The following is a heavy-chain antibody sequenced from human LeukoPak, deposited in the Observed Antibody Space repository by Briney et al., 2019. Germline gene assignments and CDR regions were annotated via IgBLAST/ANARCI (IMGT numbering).Heavy chain of an antibody. D-gene: IGHD5-12*01. CDR2: ISAYNGNT. CDR3: ARDRGRGYSGYLNYYGMDV. Sequence: ASVKVSCKASGYTFTSYGISWVRQAPGQGLEWVGWISAYNGNTNYAQKLQGRVTMTTDTSTSTAYMELRSLRSDDTAVYYCARDRGRGYSGYLNYYGMDVWGQGTTVTVSS. CDR1: GYTFTSYG. J-gene: IGHJ6*02. V-gene: IGHV1-18*01.